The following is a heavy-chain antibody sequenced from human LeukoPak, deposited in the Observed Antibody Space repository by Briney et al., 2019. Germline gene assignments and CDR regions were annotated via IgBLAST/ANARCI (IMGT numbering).Heavy chain of an antibody. CDR1: GGSISSGGYY. CDR3: ARSAAAQSTYDY. D-gene: IGHD6-13*01. J-gene: IGHJ4*02. Sequence: SETLSLTCAVSGGSISSGGYYWSWIRQPPGKGLEWIGEINHSGSTNYNPSLKSRVTISADTSKNQFSLKLSSVTAADTAVYYCARSAAAQSTYDYWGQGTLVTVSS. V-gene: IGHV4-34*01. CDR2: INHSGST.